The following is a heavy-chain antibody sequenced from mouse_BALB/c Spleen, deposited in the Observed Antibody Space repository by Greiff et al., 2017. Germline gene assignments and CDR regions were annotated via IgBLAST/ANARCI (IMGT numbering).Heavy chain of an antibody. CDR2: IYPGDGDT. CDR3: ARGRYYYGSSYDYFDY. V-gene: IGHV1-80*01. CDR1: GYAFSSYW. Sequence: QVQLQQSGAELVRPGSSVKISCKASGYAFSSYWMNWVKQRPGQGLEWIGQIYPGDGDTNYNGKFKGKATLTADKSSSTAYMQLSSLTSEDSAVYFCARGRYYYGSSYDYFDYWGQGTTLTVSS. J-gene: IGHJ2*01. D-gene: IGHD1-1*01.